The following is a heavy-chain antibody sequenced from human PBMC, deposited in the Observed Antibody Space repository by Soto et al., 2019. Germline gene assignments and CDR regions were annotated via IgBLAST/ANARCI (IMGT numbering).Heavy chain of an antibody. CDR2: IYYSGST. CDR3: ARNYGHAFDI. D-gene: IGHD1-7*01. Sequence: SETLSLTCTASGGSISSYYWSWIRQPPGKGLEWIGYIYYSGSTNYNPSLKSRVTISVDTSKNQFSLKLSSVTAADTAVYYCARNYGHAFDIWGQGTMVTVS. CDR1: GGSISSYY. J-gene: IGHJ3*02. V-gene: IGHV4-59*01.